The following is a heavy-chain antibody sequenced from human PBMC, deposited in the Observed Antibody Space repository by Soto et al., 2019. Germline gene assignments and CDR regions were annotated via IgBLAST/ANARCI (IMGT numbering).Heavy chain of an antibody. V-gene: IGHV2-5*02. CDR3: AHQGGGDRILDY. CDR2: LYWDDYK. J-gene: IGHJ4*02. Sequence: QITLKESGPALVKPTQTLTLTCTFSGFSLSTSGVGVGWIRQPPGGALEWLALLYWDDYKHFSPSLESRLTTTNGPSKNQVVLTTTNMAPGDTGQSFCAHQGGGDRILDYWGQGTLVTVSS. CDR1: GFSLSTSGVG. D-gene: IGHD3-16*01.